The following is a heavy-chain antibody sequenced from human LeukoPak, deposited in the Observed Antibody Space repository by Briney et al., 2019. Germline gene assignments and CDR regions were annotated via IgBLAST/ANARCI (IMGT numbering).Heavy chain of an antibody. CDR1: GGSFSGYY. V-gene: IGHV4-34*01. Sequence: SETLSLTCAVYGGSFSGYYWSWIRQPPANGLEWIGEINHSGSTNYNPSLKSRVTISVDTSKNQFSLKLSSVTAADTAVYYCEAVAGPYYFDYWGQGTLVTVSS. CDR2: INHSGST. D-gene: IGHD6-19*01. J-gene: IGHJ4*02. CDR3: EAVAGPYYFDY.